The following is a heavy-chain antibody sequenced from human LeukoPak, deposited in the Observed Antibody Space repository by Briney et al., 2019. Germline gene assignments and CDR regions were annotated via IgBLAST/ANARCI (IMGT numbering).Heavy chain of an antibody. J-gene: IGHJ4*02. D-gene: IGHD5-18*01. CDR2: TRNKANSYTT. V-gene: IGHV3-72*01. CDR3: ARGRGYSYGYEGGYYFDY. CDR1: GFTFSDHH. Sequence: GGSLRLSCAASGFTFSDHHMDWVRQAPGKGLEWVGRTRNKANSYTTEYAASVKGRFTISRDDSKNSLYLQMNSLKTEDTAVYYCARGRGYSYGYEGGYYFDYWGQGTLVTVSS.